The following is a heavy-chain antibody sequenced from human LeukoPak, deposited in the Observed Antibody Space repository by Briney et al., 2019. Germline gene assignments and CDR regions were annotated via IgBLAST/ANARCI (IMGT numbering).Heavy chain of an antibody. J-gene: IGHJ4*02. CDR3: ARRFRGVITDY. D-gene: IGHD3-10*01. Sequence: SETLSLTCTVSGGSISIASYYWGWIRQPPGKGLGWIGSMYCSGSTYYNPSIKSRVAISVDTSKNQFSLKLSSVTAADTAVYYCARRFRGVITDYWGQGTLVTVSS. V-gene: IGHV4-39*07. CDR1: GGSISIASYY. CDR2: MYCSGST.